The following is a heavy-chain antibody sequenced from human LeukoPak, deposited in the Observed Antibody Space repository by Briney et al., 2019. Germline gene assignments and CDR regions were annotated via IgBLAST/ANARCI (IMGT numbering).Heavy chain of an antibody. V-gene: IGHV3-49*04. J-gene: IGHJ4*02. D-gene: IGHD3-3*01. Sequence: GGSLRLSCTASGFTFGDYAMSWVRQAPGKGLEWVGFIRSKAYGGTTEYAASVKGRFTILRDDSKSIAYLQMNSLKTEDTAVYYCTRGSLKSDFWSGYSQLFDYWGQGTLVTVSS. CDR3: TRGSLKSDFWSGYSQLFDY. CDR1: GFTFGDYA. CDR2: IRSKAYGGTT.